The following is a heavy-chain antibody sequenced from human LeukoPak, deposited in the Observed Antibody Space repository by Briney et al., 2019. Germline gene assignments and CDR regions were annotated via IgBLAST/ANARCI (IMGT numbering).Heavy chain of an antibody. V-gene: IGHV3-23*01. CDR3: AKDREGTIADYFDY. D-gene: IGHD1-7*01. CDR1: GFTFSSYA. CDR2: ISGSGCST. J-gene: IGHJ4*02. Sequence: GGSLRLSCAASGFTFSSYAMSWVRQAPGKGLEWVSSISGSGCSTYYADSVKGRFTISRDNSKNTLYLQMNSLRGEDTAVYYCAKDREGTIADYFDYWGQGTLVTVSS.